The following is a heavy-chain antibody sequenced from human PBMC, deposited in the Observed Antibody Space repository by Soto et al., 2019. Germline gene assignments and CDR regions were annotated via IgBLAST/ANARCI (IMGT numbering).Heavy chain of an antibody. D-gene: IGHD6-13*01. CDR2: ISYDGSNK. Sequence: QVQLVESGGGVVQPGRSLRLSCAASGFTFSSYGMHWVRQAPGKGLEWVAVISYDGSNKYYVDSVKGRFTISRDNSKNTLYLQMNSLRAEDTAVYYCARSITQQLVTMDYWGQGTLVTVSS. J-gene: IGHJ4*02. CDR3: ARSITQQLVTMDY. V-gene: IGHV3-30*03. CDR1: GFTFSSYG.